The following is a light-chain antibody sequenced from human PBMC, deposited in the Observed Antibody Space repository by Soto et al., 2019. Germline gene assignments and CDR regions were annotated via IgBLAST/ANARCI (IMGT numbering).Light chain of an antibody. CDR1: NIGSKS. J-gene: IGLJ2*01. Sequence: SYELTQPPSVSVAPGKTARMTCGGDNIGSKSVHWYQQKPGQAPVLVIYYDVDRPSGIPERFSGSKSGNTATLTISRAEAADEADYYCQVWDSITYHVVFGGGTKLTV. CDR2: YDV. V-gene: IGLV3-21*04. CDR3: QVWDSITYHVV.